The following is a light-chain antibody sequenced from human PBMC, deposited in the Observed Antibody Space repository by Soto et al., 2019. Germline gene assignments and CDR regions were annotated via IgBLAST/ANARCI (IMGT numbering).Light chain of an antibody. CDR3: QQRSTWPRIT. CDR1: QSVGNY. CDR2: DAF. V-gene: IGKV3-11*01. J-gene: IGKJ3*01. Sequence: DIVMTQSPDSLAVSLGERATLSCRASQSVGNYLAWYQQRPGQTPRLLIYDAFNRAAGIPERFSGSGSGTDFTLTISHLEPEDFALYFCQQRSTWPRITFGPGTKLDI.